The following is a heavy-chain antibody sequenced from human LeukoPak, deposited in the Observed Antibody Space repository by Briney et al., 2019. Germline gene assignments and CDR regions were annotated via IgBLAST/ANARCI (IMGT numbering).Heavy chain of an antibody. CDR2: IYTSGST. CDR1: GGSISSGSYY. J-gene: IGHJ3*02. D-gene: IGHD3-10*01. V-gene: IGHV4-61*02. Sequence: PSETLSLTCTVSGGSISSGSYYWSWIRQPAGKGLEWIGRIYTSGSTNYNPSLKSRVTISVDTSKNQFSLKLSSVTAADTAVYYCARGTIPTSGAFDIWGQGTMVTVSS. CDR3: ARGTIPTSGAFDI.